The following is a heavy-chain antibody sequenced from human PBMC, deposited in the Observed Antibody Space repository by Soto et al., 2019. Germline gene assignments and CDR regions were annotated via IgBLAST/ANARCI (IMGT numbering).Heavy chain of an antibody. CDR3: GEVYFDY. J-gene: IGHJ4*02. CDR2: ISYDGSNK. CDR1: GFTFSSYG. V-gene: IGHV3-30*03. Sequence: QVQLVESGGGVVQPGRSLRLSCAASGFTFSSYGMHWVRQAPGKGLEWVAVISYDGSNKYYADSVKGRFTISRDNSKNTLYLQMNSLRAEDTAVYYCGEVYFDYWGQGTLVTVSS.